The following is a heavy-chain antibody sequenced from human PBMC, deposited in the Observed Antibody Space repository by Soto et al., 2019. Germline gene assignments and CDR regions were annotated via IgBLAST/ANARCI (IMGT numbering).Heavy chain of an antibody. D-gene: IGHD3-22*01. J-gene: IGHJ4*02. CDR2: IYPGDSDT. CDR1: GYSFTSYW. CDR3: ARHSVRYDSSGYPDY. V-gene: IGHV5-51*01. Sequence: GESLKISCKGSGYSFTSYWIGWVRQMPGKGLEWMGIIYPGDSDTRYSPSFQGQVTISADKSISTAYLQWSSLKASDTAMYYCARHSVRYDSSGYPDYWGQGTLVTRLL.